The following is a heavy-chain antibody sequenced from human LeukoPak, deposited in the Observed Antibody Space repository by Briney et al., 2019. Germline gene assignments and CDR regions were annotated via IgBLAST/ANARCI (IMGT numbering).Heavy chain of an antibody. Sequence: ASVKVSCKASGYTFTGYYMHWVRQAPGQGLEWMGWINPNSGGTNYAQKFQGRVTMTRDTSISTAYMELSRLRSDDTAVYYCARAYYYDSSGYSFDYWGQGTLVTVSS. CDR3: ARAYYYDSSGYSFDY. V-gene: IGHV1-2*02. J-gene: IGHJ4*02. CDR1: GYTFTGYY. D-gene: IGHD3-22*01. CDR2: INPNSGGT.